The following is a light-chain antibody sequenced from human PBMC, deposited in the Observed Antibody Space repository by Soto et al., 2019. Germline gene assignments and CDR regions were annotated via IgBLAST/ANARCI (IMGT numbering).Light chain of an antibody. CDR2: GAS. CDR3: QQYNNWPYT. CDR1: QSVSSN. V-gene: IGKV3-15*01. J-gene: IGKJ2*01. Sequence: EIVMTQSPATLSVSPGERATLSCRASQSVSSNLVWYQQKPGQAPRLLIYGASTRATGIPARFSGGGSGTECTLTISSLQSEDFAVYDCQQYNNWPYTFGQGTKLEIK.